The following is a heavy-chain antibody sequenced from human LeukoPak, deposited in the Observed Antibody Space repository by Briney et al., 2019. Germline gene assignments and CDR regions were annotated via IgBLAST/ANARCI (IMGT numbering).Heavy chain of an antibody. J-gene: IGHJ4*02. D-gene: IGHD1-26*01. CDR2: IKQDEAEK. CDR1: GFRFGDYW. Sequence: GGSLRLSCAASGFRFGDYWMTWARHIPGKGLEWVANIKQDEAEKHYAESVEGRFIISRDNAKNSVYLEMDSLKVEDTAVYYCARVGAWDLQRVFEYWGQGTLVTVSS. V-gene: IGHV3-7*01. CDR3: ARVGAWDLQRVFEY.